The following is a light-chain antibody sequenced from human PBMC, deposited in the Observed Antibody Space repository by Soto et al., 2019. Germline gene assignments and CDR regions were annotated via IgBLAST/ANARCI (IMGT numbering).Light chain of an antibody. V-gene: IGLV2-8*01. CDR3: SSFVGGDSFDVI. CDR1: GSDIGAYNY. Sequence: QSALTQPPSASGSPGQSVTISCTGTGSDIGAYNYVSWYQQYPGKAPKVMIYDVIKRPSGVPDRFSGSKSGNTASLTVSGLRAGDEAVYYCSSFVGGDSFDVIFGGGTKLTVL. CDR2: DVI. J-gene: IGLJ2*01.